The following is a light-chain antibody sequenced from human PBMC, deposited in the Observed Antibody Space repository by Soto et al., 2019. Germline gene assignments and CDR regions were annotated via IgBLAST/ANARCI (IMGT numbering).Light chain of an antibody. CDR2: EVS. J-gene: IGLJ7*01. CDR1: SSDVGGYNL. Sequence: QSALTQPASVSGSPGQSITISGTGTSSDVGGYNLVSWYQQHPGKDPKLMISEVSKRPSGISDRFSGSKSGSTASLTISGLQAEDEDDYYFCSYAGTSTHTVFGGGTQLPVL. CDR3: CSYAGTSTHTV. V-gene: IGLV2-23*02.